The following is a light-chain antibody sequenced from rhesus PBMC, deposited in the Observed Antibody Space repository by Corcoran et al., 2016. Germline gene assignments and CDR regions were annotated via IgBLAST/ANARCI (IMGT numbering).Light chain of an antibody. J-gene: IGKJ2*01. Sequence: DVVMTQSTLSLPITPGQPASLSCRSSQSLVHSNGNTYLSWYQQKPGQPPRLLLYQGSNLYSGVPDRFCGSGAGTDVTLKISRVEAEDVGVYYCGQGAPLPYSVGQGTKVEIK. CDR2: QGS. V-gene: IGKV2-64*01. CDR3: GQGAPLPYS. CDR1: QSLVHSNGNTY.